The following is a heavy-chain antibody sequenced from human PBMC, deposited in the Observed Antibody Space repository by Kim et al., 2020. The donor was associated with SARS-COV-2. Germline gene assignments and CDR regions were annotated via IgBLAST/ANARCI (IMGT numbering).Heavy chain of an antibody. CDR3: ARAWSGIAAAGKVSYYYGMDV. CDR1: GFTVSSNY. D-gene: IGHD6-13*01. CDR2: IYSGGST. Sequence: GGSLRLSCAASGFTVSSNYMSWVRQAPGKGLEWVSVIYSGGSTYYADSVKGRFTISRDNSKNTLYLQMNSLRAEDTAVYYCARAWSGIAAAGKVSYYYGMDVWGQGTTVTVSS. V-gene: IGHV3-66*01. J-gene: IGHJ6*02.